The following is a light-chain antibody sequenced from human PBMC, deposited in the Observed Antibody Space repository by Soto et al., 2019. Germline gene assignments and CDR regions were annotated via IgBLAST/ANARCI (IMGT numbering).Light chain of an antibody. CDR3: QQLNSYPAIT. J-gene: IGKJ5*01. CDR2: AAS. CDR1: QGISSY. V-gene: IGKV1-9*01. Sequence: DIQLTQSPSFLSASVGDRVTITCRASQGISSYLAWYQQKPGKAPKLLIYAASTLQSGVPPRFSGSGSGTEFTLTTTTLQPEDFATYYCQQLNSYPAITFGQGTRLEIK.